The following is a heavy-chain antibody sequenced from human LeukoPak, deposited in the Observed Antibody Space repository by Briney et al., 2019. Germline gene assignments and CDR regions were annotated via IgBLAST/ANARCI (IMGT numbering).Heavy chain of an antibody. CDR3: AKLDRGDFWSGYPGHFDY. CDR1: GFTFSSYA. V-gene: IGHV3-23*01. CDR2: ISGSGVGT. J-gene: IGHJ4*02. D-gene: IGHD3-3*01. Sequence: GGSLRLSCAASGFTFSSYAMSWVHQAPGKGLDWVSTISGSGVGTYYADSVKGRFTISRDNSETTLYLQMNSLRADDTAVYYCAKLDRGDFWSGYPGHFDYWGQGTLVTVSS.